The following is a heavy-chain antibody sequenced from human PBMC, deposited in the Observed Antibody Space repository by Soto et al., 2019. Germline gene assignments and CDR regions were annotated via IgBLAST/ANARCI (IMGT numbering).Heavy chain of an antibody. CDR1: GYTFTSYA. CDR3: ARERIGAYYDFWSGYGPHDAFDI. D-gene: IGHD3-3*01. J-gene: IGHJ3*02. Sequence: ASVKVSCKASGYTFTSYAMHWVRQAPGQRLEWMGSINAGNGNTKYSQKFQGRVTITRDTSASTAYMELSSLRSEDTAVYYCARERIGAYYDFWSGYGPHDAFDIWGQGTMVTVSS. CDR2: INAGNGNT. V-gene: IGHV1-3*01.